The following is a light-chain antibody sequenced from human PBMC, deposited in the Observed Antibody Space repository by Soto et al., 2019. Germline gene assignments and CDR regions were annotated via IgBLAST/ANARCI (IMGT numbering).Light chain of an antibody. J-gene: IGLJ1*01. CDR2: DVS. Sequence: QSVLTQPASVSWSAGQSISISCTGTSSDIGRYNFVSWYQQRPGQAPKLLIFDVSHRPSGISDRFSGSKSGYTASLTISGLQAEDEADYYCNSYTSTSPPYVFGTGT. V-gene: IGLV2-14*01. CDR1: SSDIGRYNF. CDR3: NSYTSTSPPYV.